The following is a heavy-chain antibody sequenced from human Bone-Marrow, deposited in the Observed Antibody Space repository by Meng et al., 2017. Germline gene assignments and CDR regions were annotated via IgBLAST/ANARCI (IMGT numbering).Heavy chain of an antibody. V-gene: IGHV1-2*02. J-gene: IGHJ4*02. D-gene: IGHD3-10*01. CDR1: GYTFTSYG. Sequence: ASVKVSCKASGYTFTSYGISWVRQAPGRGLEWMGWIYPDSGDTNYAQEFQGRVTMTRDTSISTAYMELTSLLSDDTAVYYCASLTVGLGTYYPFWGQGTLVTVSS. CDR3: ASLTVGLGTYYPF. CDR2: IYPDSGDT.